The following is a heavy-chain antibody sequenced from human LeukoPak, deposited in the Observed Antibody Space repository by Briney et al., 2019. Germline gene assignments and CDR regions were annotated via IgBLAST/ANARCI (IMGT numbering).Heavy chain of an antibody. V-gene: IGHV4-4*09. CDR1: GGSISNYF. CDR3: ARLADTTVANYYLDY. CDR2: IFISGGT. D-gene: IGHD1-26*01. J-gene: IGHJ4*02. Sequence: PSETLSLTCTVSGGSISNYFWSWIRQPPGKGLEWIGYIFISGGTNYNPSLKSRVTMSEDRSRNQFSLELSSVTAADTAVYYCARLADTTVANYYLDYWGQGTLVTVSS.